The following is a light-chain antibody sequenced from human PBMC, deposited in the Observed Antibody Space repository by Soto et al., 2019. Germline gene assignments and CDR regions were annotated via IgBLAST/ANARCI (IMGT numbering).Light chain of an antibody. CDR2: QVS. J-gene: IGKJ4*01. Sequence: DVVLTQSPVSLPVTLGQPASISCRSSQSLLYSDGKTYLNWFHQRPGQSPRRLIYQVSIRDSGVPVRFSGSGSGTDFTLHISRVEAEDMGVYYCQQRSAWPLTFGGGTKVEI. CDR1: QSLLYSDGKTY. V-gene: IGKV2-30*01. CDR3: QQRSAWPLT.